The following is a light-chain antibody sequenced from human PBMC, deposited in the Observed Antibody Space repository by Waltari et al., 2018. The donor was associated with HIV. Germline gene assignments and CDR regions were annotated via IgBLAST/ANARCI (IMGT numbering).Light chain of an antibody. CDR2: EVS. CDR3: CSYAGTYTYV. J-gene: IGLJ1*01. CDR1: SSDIGYFDY. Sequence: QSALTQPRSVSGSPGQSVTISCTGTSSDIGYFDYVSWYQQYPGKAPIVIIYEVSQRPSGVPDRFTASKSGITASLTISGLQDEDEADYYCCSYAGTYTYVFGTGTTVTVL. V-gene: IGLV2-11*01.